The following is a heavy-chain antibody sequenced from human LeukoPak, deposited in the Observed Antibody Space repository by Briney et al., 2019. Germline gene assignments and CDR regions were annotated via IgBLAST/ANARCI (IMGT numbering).Heavy chain of an antibody. CDR2: ISGSGGST. CDR1: GFTFSSYA. J-gene: IGHJ4*02. D-gene: IGHD3-9*01. Sequence: PGGSLRLSCAASGFTFSSYAMSWVRQAPGKGLEWVSTISGSGGSTYYADSVKGRFTISRDNSKNTLYLQMNSLRAEDTAVYYCAKGLDRHYDILTGYYNPFDYWGQGTLVTVSS. V-gene: IGHV3-23*01. CDR3: AKGLDRHYDILTGYYNPFDY.